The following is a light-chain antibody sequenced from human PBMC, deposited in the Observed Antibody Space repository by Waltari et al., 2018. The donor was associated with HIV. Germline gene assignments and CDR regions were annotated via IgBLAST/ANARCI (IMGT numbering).Light chain of an antibody. CDR3: SSYAGSDTPNWV. CDR2: VVN. Sequence: QSALTQPRSVSESPGQSVTISCTGTSSDVGPYNYVSWYRQYPGTAPKLIIFVVNMRPSWIPDRVSGSKSGNTASLTIYGLQGEDEADYYCSSYAGSDTPNWVFGGGTKLTVL. J-gene: IGLJ3*02. CDR1: SSDVGPYNY. V-gene: IGLV2-11*01.